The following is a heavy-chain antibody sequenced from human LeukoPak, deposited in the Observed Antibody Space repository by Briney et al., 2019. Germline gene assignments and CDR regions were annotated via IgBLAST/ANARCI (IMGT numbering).Heavy chain of an antibody. CDR1: GFTFSSYA. D-gene: IGHD4-11*01. Sequence: GGSLRLSCAASGFTFSSYAMNWVRQAPGMGLEWVSRISTSGGSTYYADSVKGRFTLSRDNSKNTLYLQMNSLRAEDTAVYYCARRRAEDYNDYVYFDYWGQGTLVTVSS. J-gene: IGHJ4*02. CDR3: ARRRAEDYNDYVYFDY. CDR2: ISTSGGST. V-gene: IGHV3-23*01.